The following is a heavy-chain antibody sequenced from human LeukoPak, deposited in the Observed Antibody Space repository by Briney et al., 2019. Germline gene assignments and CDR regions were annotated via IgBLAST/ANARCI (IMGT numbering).Heavy chain of an antibody. CDR3: ARGDTMVRGLISDY. CDR2: INPNSGYT. CDR1: GYTFSDYC. Sequence: ASVKVSCKASGYTFSDYCLHWVRQAPGQGLEYMGWINPNSGYTKYSQSFQGRVTMTRDTSISTAYMELSRLISDDTAVYYCARGDTMVRGLISDYWGQGTLVTVSS. J-gene: IGHJ4*02. D-gene: IGHD3-10*01. V-gene: IGHV1-2*02.